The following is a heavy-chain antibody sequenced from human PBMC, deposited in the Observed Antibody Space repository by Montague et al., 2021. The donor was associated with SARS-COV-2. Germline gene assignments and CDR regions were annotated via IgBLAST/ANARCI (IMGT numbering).Heavy chain of an antibody. D-gene: IGHD6-13*01. Sequence: CAISGDSVSRNSATWNWIRQSPSRGLEWLGRTYYRSMWKSDYARXXQGRIAINPDTSKNQFSLQLSSVTPEDTALCYCVRGIEAAGSYDYWGQGTLVTVSS. CDR3: VRGIEAAGSYDY. CDR2: TYYRSMWKS. J-gene: IGHJ4*02. V-gene: IGHV6-1*01. CDR1: GDSVSRNSAT.